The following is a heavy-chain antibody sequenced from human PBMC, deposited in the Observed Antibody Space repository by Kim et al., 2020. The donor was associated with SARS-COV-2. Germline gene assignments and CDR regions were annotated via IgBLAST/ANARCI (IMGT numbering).Heavy chain of an antibody. CDR3: ARYSSSWFPWYFDL. J-gene: IGHJ2*01. D-gene: IGHD6-13*01. CDR2: IYYSGST. Sequence: SETLSLTCTVSGGSISSYYWSWIRQPPGKGLEWIGYIYYSGSTNYNPSLKSRVTISVDTSKNQFSLKLSSVTAADTAVYYCARYSSSWFPWYFDLWGRGT. CDR1: GGSISSYY. V-gene: IGHV4-59*08.